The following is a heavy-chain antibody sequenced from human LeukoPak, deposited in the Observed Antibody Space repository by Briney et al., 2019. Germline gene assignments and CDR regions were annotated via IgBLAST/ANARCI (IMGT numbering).Heavy chain of an antibody. CDR1: GYSFTSYW. Sequence: GESLKISCKGSGYSFTSYWIGWVRQMPGKGLEWMGIIYPGDSDTRYSPSFQGQVTISADKSISTAYLQWSSLKASDTAMYYCARGVGATALQTPFDYWGQGTLVTVSS. V-gene: IGHV5-51*01. D-gene: IGHD1-26*01. CDR2: IYPGDSDT. CDR3: ARGVGATALQTPFDY. J-gene: IGHJ4*02.